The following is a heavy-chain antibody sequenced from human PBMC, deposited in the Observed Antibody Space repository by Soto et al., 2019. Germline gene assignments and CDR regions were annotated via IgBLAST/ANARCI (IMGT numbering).Heavy chain of an antibody. J-gene: IGHJ3*02. Sequence: GESLKISCKGSGYSFTSYWISWVRQMPGKGLEWMGRIDPSDSYTNYSPSFHGHVTISADKSISTAYLQWSSLKASDTAMYYCARHAGIGGAIRNLDAFDIWGQGTMVTFSS. CDR3: ARHAGIGGAIRNLDAFDI. D-gene: IGHD1-26*01. CDR2: IDPSDSYT. CDR1: GYSFTSYW. V-gene: IGHV5-10-1*01.